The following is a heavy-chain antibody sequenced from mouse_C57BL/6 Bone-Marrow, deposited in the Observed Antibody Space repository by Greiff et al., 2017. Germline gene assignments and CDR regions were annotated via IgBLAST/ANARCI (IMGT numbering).Heavy chain of an antibody. V-gene: IGHV1-64*01. J-gene: IGHJ3*01. CDR1: GYTFTSYW. Sequence: VQLQQPGAELVKPGASVKLSCKASGYTFTSYWMHWVKQRPGQGLEWIGMIHPNSGSTNYNEKFKSKATVTVDKSSSTAYMQRSSLTSEDSAVYYCATFFPLYAYWGQGTLVTVSA. CDR3: ATFFPLYAY. CDR2: IHPNSGST.